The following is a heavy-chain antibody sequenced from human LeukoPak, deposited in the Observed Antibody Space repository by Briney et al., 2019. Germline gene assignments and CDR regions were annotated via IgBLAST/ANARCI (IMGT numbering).Heavy chain of an antibody. CDR3: ARDSTYYYGSGRVYYYYYYMDV. J-gene: IGHJ6*03. CDR2: IYYTGST. CDR1: GGSVSDYY. V-gene: IGHV4-59*02. Sequence: PSETLPLTCTISGGSVSDYYWSWIRQSPGKGLEWIGYIYYTGSTTYNPSLKSRVTMSADTSKNQFSLNLNSVTAADTAVYYCARDSTYYYGSGRVYYYYYYMDVWGKGTTVTISS. D-gene: IGHD3-10*01.